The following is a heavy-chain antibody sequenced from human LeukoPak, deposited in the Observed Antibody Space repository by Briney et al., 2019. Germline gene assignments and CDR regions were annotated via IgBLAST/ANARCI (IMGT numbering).Heavy chain of an antibody. CDR1: GYTFTGYF. Sequence: GASVKVSCKASGYTFTGYFMHWVRQAPGQGLEWMGWINPNSGGTNYAQKFQGRVTMTRDTSISTAYMELSRLRSDDTAVYYCARAWGYAHYYFDYWGQGTLVTVSS. CDR3: ARAWGYAHYYFDY. CDR2: INPNSGGT. V-gene: IGHV1-2*02. J-gene: IGHJ4*02. D-gene: IGHD5-12*01.